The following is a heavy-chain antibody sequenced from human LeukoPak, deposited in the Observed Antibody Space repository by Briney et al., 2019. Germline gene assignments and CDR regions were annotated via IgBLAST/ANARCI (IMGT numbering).Heavy chain of an antibody. Sequence: GGSLRLSCAASGFTFSNYWMHWVRQAPGKGLVWVSRINSDGSSTNYADSVKGRFTISGDNAKNTLSLQMNSLRAEDTAVYYCAREGLVCIRTSCYLAAFDLWGQGTVVTVSS. CDR2: INSDGSST. CDR3: AREGLVCIRTSCYLAAFDL. J-gene: IGHJ3*01. D-gene: IGHD2-2*01. CDR1: GFTFSNYW. V-gene: IGHV3-74*01.